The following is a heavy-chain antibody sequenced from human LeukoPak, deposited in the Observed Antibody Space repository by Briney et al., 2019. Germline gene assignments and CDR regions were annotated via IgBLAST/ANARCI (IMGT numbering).Heavy chain of an antibody. CDR2: IYYRSKWYN. J-gene: IGHJ4*02. D-gene: IGHD4-17*01. Sequence: SQTLSLTCAISGDSVSSKNGAWNWIRQSPSRGLEWLGRIYYRSKWYNDYAVSVKSRITITSDTSKNQFSLQLNSVTPEDTAVYYCARDRDDYGDYYFDYWGQGTLVTVSS. V-gene: IGHV6-1*01. CDR3: ARDRDDYGDYYFDY. CDR1: GDSVSSKNGA.